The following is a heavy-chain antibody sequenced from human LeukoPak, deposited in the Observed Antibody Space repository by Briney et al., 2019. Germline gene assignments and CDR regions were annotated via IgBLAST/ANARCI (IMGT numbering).Heavy chain of an antibody. J-gene: IGHJ5*02. CDR3: ARHDWFDP. V-gene: IGHV3-53*01. Sequence: PGGSLRLSCAASRFTVSNNYMSWVRQAPGKGLEWVSVIYSGDNTYYADSVRGRFIVSRDNSKNTLYLQMNSLRAEDTAVYYCARHDWFDPWGRGTLVTVSS. CDR1: RFTVSNNY. CDR2: IYSGDNT.